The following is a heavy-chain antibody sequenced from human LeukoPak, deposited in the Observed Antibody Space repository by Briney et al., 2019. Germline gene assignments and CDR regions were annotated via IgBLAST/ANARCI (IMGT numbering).Heavy chain of an antibody. V-gene: IGHV1-69*05. D-gene: IGHD6-6*01. CDR3: ARHRQYSSSSLHY. CDR2: IIPIFGTA. CDR1: GGTFSSYA. J-gene: IGHJ4*02. Sequence: ASVKVSCKASGGTFSSYAISWVRQAPGQGLEWMGGIIPIFGTANYAQKFQGRVTITTDESTSTAYMELSSLRSEDTAVYYCARHRQYSSSSLHYWGQGTLVTVSS.